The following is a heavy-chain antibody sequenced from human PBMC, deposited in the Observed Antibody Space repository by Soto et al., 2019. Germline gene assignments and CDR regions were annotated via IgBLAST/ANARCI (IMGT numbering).Heavy chain of an antibody. J-gene: IGHJ4*02. Sequence: QLQLQESGPGLVKPSETLSLTCTVSGGSISSSSYYWGWIRQPPGKGLEWIGSIYYSGSTYYNPSLKSRVTISVDTSKNQFSLKLSSVTAADTAVYYCARLYSGYITGTNFDYWGQGTLVTVSS. CDR2: IYYSGST. CDR3: ARLYSGYITGTNFDY. V-gene: IGHV4-39*01. CDR1: GGSISSSSYY. D-gene: IGHD1-20*01.